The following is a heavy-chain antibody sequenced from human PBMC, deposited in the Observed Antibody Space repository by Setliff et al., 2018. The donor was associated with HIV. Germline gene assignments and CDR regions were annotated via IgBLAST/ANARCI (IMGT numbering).Heavy chain of an antibody. J-gene: IGHJ6*03. Sequence: HPGGSLRLSCVASGFTFSSYGMHWVRQAPGKGLEWVAVIWYDGSKKYYTDSVKGRFTISRDNSKNTLYMQMNSLRVEDTAVYYCARDSEDTAWDYYYYMDVWGKGITVTVSS. CDR3: ARDSEDTAWDYYYYMDV. D-gene: IGHD5-18*01. V-gene: IGHV3-33*01. CDR2: IWYDGSKK. CDR1: GFTFSSYG.